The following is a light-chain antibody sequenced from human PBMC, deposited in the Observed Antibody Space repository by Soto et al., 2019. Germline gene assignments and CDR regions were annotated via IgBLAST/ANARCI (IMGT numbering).Light chain of an antibody. CDR2: DAS. V-gene: IGKV3-11*01. J-gene: IGKJ1*01. CDR3: QQYGTPGT. CDR1: QSVGSY. Sequence: EILLIQSPATLSLSPGERATLSCRASQSVGSYLAWYQHKPGQAPRLLISDASNRATGIPDRFSGSGSGTEFTLTISRMEPEDFAVYYCQQYGTPGTFGHGTKVDIK.